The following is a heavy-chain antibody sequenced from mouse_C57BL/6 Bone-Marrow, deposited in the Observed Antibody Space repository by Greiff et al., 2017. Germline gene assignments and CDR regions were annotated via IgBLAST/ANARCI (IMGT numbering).Heavy chain of an antibody. D-gene: IGHD1-1*01. CDR3: ARDYYGSSAWFAY. V-gene: IGHV1-82*01. CDR1: GYAFSSSW. CDR2: IYPGDGDT. J-gene: IGHJ3*01. Sequence: QVQLQQSGPELVKPGASVKISCKASGYAFSSSWMNWVKQRPGKGLEWIGRIYPGDGDTNYNGKFKGKATLTADKSSSTAYMQLRSLTSEDSAVYFCARDYYGSSAWFAYWGQGTLVTVSA.